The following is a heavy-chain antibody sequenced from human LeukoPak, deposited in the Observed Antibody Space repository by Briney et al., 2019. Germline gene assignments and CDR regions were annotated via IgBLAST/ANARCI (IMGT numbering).Heavy chain of an antibody. CDR1: GASFSSSTYY. J-gene: IGHJ4*02. D-gene: IGHD6-13*01. CDR2: IYYSGST. Sequence: SETLSLTCTVSGASFSSSTYYWGWIRQPPGKGLEWIGCIYYSGSTYYNPSLKSRVTMFVDTSKNQFSLKLSSVTAADTAVYYCARHAGGISATGTRPFDYWGQGTLVTVSS. CDR3: ARHAGGISATGTRPFDY. V-gene: IGHV4-39*01.